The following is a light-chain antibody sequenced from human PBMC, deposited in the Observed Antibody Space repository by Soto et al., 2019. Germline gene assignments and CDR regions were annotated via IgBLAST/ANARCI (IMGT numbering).Light chain of an antibody. CDR1: SSDVGGYKL. V-gene: IGLV2-14*01. CDR3: CSYTHSSPVV. J-gene: IGLJ3*02. Sequence: QSALTQPATVSGSRGQAITISFTGTSSDVGGYKLVSWYQQFPGKAPILIIHDVSYRPSGVSNRFSGSKSGNTASLNISGLQAEDEADYYCCSYTHSSPVVFGGGTQLTVL. CDR2: DVS.